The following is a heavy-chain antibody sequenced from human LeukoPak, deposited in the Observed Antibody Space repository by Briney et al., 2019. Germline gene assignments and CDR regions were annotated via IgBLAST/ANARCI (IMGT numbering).Heavy chain of an antibody. CDR2: IYYSGST. CDR3: ARVDGSGRYYNYLDY. D-gene: IGHD3-10*01. J-gene: IGHJ4*02. Sequence: SETLSLTCTVSGGSISSSSYYWGWIRQPPGKGLEWIGTIYYSGSTYYNPSLKSRVTISVDTSKNQFSLKLSSVTAADTAVYYCARVDGSGRYYNYLDYWGQGTLVTVSS. V-gene: IGHV4-39*01. CDR1: GGSISSSSYY.